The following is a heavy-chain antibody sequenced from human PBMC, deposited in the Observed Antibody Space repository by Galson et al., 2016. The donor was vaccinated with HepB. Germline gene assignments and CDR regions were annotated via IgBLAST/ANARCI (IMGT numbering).Heavy chain of an antibody. J-gene: IGHJ4*02. V-gene: IGHV1-18*04. Sequence: SVKVSCKASGYTFRSYGISWVRQAPGQGLEWMGWISAYDGAPKYAQKFQGRVTMTRDTSTSTAYMELRSLTSDDTAIYYCARDKDYTLDYWGQGTLVTVSS. CDR3: ARDKDYTLDY. CDR2: ISAYDGAP. CDR1: GYTFRSYG. D-gene: IGHD4-11*01.